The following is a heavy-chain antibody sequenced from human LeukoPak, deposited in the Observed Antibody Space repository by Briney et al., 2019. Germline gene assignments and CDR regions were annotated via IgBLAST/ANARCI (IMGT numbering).Heavy chain of an antibody. CDR2: IRSSGSDI. CDR1: GFTFSSYS. V-gene: IGHV3-21*01. J-gene: IGHJ4*02. Sequence: PGGFLRLSCTASGFTFSSYSMNWVRQAPGKGLEWVSSIRSSGSDIYYADSMKGRFTVSRDNAKNSLFLQINSLRADDTAVYYCARAFYDLLIGYPGYFDYWGRGTLVTVSS. CDR3: ARAFYDLLIGYPGYFDY. D-gene: IGHD3-9*01.